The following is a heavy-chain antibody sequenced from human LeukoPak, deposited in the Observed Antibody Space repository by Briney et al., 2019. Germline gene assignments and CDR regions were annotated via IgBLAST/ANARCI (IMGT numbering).Heavy chain of an antibody. D-gene: IGHD5-12*01. Sequence: PGGSLRLSCAASGFTFSSFWMHWVRQAPGQGLVWVSRINTDGSSKVHADSVKGRFTISRDNAKNTLYLQMNSLRADDTAVYYCTRGNSGPDYWGQGTLVTVSS. CDR2: INTDGSSK. CDR1: GFTFSSFW. CDR3: TRGNSGPDY. J-gene: IGHJ4*02. V-gene: IGHV3-74*01.